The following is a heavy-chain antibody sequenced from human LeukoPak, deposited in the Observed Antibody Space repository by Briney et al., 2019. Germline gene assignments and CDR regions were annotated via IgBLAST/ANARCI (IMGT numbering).Heavy chain of an antibody. CDR1: GFTVSGNY. D-gene: IGHD2-21*02. Sequence: GGSLRLSCAVSGFTVSGNYMSWVRQAPGKGLEWVSLIYSGGTTYYADSVKGRFTISRDNSKNTLYLQMNSLRAEDTAVYYCAREGTAYYYYYYMDVWGKGTTVTVSS. CDR2: IYSGGTT. V-gene: IGHV3-53*01. J-gene: IGHJ6*03. CDR3: AREGTAYYYYYYMDV.